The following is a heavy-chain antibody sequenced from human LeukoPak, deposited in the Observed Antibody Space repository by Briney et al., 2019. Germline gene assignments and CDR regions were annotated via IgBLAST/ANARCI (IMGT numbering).Heavy chain of an antibody. Sequence: GSLRLSCAASGFTVSSNYMSWVRQAPGKGLEWVSAISGSGGSTYYADSVKGRFTISRDNSKNTLYLQMNSLRAEDTAVYYCAKSPAGYSGYDYFDYWGQGTLVTVSS. CDR1: GFTVSSNY. D-gene: IGHD5-12*01. CDR2: ISGSGGST. V-gene: IGHV3-23*01. J-gene: IGHJ4*02. CDR3: AKSPAGYSGYDYFDY.